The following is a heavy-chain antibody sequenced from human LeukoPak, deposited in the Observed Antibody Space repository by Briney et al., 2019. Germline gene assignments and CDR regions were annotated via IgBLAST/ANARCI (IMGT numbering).Heavy chain of an antibody. V-gene: IGHV3-23*01. CDR1: GFTFSGSA. CDR3: ANPPPGRIWFPPLGY. J-gene: IGHJ4*02. D-gene: IGHD3-10*01. CDR2: VTDSGYST. Sequence: PGGSLRLSCAASGFTFSGSAMNWVRLAPGKGLEWISTVTDSGYSTYYADSVKGRCTISRDNSKNTLYLQINSLRAEDTAVYYWANPPPGRIWFPPLGYWGQGTLVTVSS.